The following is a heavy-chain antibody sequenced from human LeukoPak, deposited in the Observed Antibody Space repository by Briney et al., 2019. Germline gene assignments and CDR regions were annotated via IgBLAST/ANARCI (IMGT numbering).Heavy chain of an antibody. J-gene: IGHJ2*01. CDR2: ISGGST. V-gene: IGHV3-38-3*01. CDR1: GFTVSSNE. D-gene: IGHD3-3*01. Sequence: GGSLRLSCAASGFTVSSNEMSWVRQAPGKGLEWVSCISGGSTYYADSRKGRFTISRDKSKNTLYLEMNSLRVEDTAIYYCAKDGYYSSANHFARLHFDLWGRGTRVAVSS. CDR3: AKDGYYSSANHFARLHFDL.